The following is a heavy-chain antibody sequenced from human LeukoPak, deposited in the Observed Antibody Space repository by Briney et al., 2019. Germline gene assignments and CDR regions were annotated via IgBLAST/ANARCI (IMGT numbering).Heavy chain of an antibody. CDR3: ARRVRLYGSGKQYYYYYMDV. J-gene: IGHJ6*03. Sequence: PSETLSLTCTVSGGSISSGSYYWSWIRQPAGKGLEWIGRIYTSGSTNYNPSLKSRVTISVDTSKNQFSLKLSSVTAADTAVYYCARRVRLYGSGKQYYYYYMDVWGKGTTVTVSS. CDR2: IYTSGST. V-gene: IGHV4-61*02. D-gene: IGHD3-10*01. CDR1: GGSISSGSYY.